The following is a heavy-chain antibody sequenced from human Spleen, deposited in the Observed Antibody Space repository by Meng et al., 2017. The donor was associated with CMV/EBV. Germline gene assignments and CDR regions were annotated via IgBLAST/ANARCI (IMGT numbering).Heavy chain of an antibody. Sequence: ESLKISCAASGFTFRIYPMNWVRQAPGKGLEWVANVSSSSRTISYADSVKGRFTIFRDNAKNSLYLQMSSLRPDDTATYYCATSRGYTTSSAWFDPWGQGTLVTVSS. CDR3: ATSRGYTTSSAWFDP. D-gene: IGHD6-6*01. V-gene: IGHV3-48*04. CDR1: GFTFRIYP. J-gene: IGHJ5*02. CDR2: VSSSSRTI.